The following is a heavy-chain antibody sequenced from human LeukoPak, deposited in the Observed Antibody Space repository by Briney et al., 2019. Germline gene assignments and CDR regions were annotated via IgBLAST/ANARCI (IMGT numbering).Heavy chain of an antibody. D-gene: IGHD1-26*01. J-gene: IGHJ3*02. CDR2: IYYSGST. Sequence: SETLSLTCTVSGGSISSYYWSWIRQPPGKGLEWIGYIYYSGSTNYNPSLKSRVTISVDTSKNQFSLKLSSVTAADTAVYYCARHRVVVGATSAFDIWGQGTMATVSS. V-gene: IGHV4-59*08. CDR3: ARHRVVVGATSAFDI. CDR1: GGSISSYY.